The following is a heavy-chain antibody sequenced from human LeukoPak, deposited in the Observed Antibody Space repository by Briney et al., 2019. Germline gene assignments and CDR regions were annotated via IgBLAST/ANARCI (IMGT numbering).Heavy chain of an antibody. CDR3: TTIADIVVVITTPDY. J-gene: IGHJ4*02. V-gene: IGHV3-23*01. Sequence: PGGSLRLSCAASGFTFSSYAMSWVRQAPGKGLEWVSAISGSGGSTYYADSVKGRFTISRDNSKNTLYLQMNSLKTEDTAVYYCTTIADIVVVITTPDYWGQGTLVTVSS. D-gene: IGHD3-22*01. CDR1: GFTFSSYA. CDR2: ISGSGGST.